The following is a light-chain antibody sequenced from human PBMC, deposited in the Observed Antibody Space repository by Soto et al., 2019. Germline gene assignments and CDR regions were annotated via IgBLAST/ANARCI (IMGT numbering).Light chain of an antibody. V-gene: IGKV3-11*01. CDR2: DTS. CDR3: QQRSKFSWT. J-gene: IGKJ1*01. Sequence: IVLTQSPATLSLSTGERATLSCRASQSVSNYLAWYQQKPSQAPRLLMYDTSNSAPGIPARFSGSGSGTDFTLAINSLVTEDFAVYFWQQRSKFSWTFGHGTKVLI. CDR1: QSVSNY.